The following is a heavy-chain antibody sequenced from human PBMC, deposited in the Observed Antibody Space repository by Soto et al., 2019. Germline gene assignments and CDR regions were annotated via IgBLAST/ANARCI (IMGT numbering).Heavy chain of an antibody. V-gene: IGHV4-59*01. Sequence: SETLSLTCTVSGGSISSYYWSWIRQPPGKGLEWIGYIYYSGSTNYNPSLKSRVTISVDTSKNQFSLKLSSVTAADTAVYYCARGLRYFEASYYYYYYKDVWGKGTTVTVSS. D-gene: IGHD3-9*01. CDR3: ARGLRYFEASYYYYYYKDV. CDR2: IYYSGST. J-gene: IGHJ6*03. CDR1: GGSISSYY.